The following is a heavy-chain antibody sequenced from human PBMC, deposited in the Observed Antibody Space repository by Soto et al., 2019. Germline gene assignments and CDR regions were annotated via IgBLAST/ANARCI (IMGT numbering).Heavy chain of an antibody. J-gene: IGHJ3*02. Sequence: LRLSCAASGSTLSDHYVDWVRQAPGKGLEWVGRSGNKANSDTTEYGSSVKGRFTISRDDSKNSMYLQMNSLKTEDTAVYYCTRGYSGIDIYAFDIWGQGTLVTVSS. CDR1: GSTLSDHY. CDR2: SGNKANSDTT. V-gene: IGHV3-72*01. D-gene: IGHD1-26*01. CDR3: TRGYSGIDIYAFDI.